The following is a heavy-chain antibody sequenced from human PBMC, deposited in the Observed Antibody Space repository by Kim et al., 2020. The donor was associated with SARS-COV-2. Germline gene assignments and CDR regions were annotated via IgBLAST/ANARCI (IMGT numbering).Heavy chain of an antibody. J-gene: IGHJ1*01. CDR3: VRHCFASDAEYFQH. D-gene: IGHD2-21*02. Sequence: GESLKISCAASGFTFNTYWMSWVRQAPGKGLEWVANMRQDGSEKHYVDSVRGRFTVSRDNAKNSLFLQMDSLRAEDTAVYYCVRHCFASDAEYFQHWGQGTLVAVSA. CDR2: MRQDGSEK. V-gene: IGHV3-7*03. CDR1: GFTFNTYW.